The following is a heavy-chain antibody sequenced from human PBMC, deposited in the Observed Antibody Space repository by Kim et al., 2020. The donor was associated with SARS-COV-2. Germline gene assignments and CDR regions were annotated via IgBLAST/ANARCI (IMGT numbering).Heavy chain of an antibody. J-gene: IGHJ4*02. CDR1: GFTFSSYA. D-gene: IGHD5-12*01. CDR3: ARAGYSGYDSVDY. V-gene: IGHV3-30*04. Sequence: GGSLRLSCAASGFTFSSYAMHWVRQAPGKGLEWVAVISYDGSNKYYADSVKGRFTISRDNSKNTLYLQMNSLRAEDTAVYYCARAGYSGYDSVDYWGQGTLVTVSS. CDR2: ISYDGSNK.